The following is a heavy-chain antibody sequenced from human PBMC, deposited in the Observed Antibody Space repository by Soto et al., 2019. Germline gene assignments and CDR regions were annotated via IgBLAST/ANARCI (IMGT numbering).Heavy chain of an antibody. CDR1: GGSISSAAYY. CDR3: AREYTYGSNFFDC. Sequence: SETLSLTCTVSGGSISSAAYYWSWIRQHPGRGLEWIGYISHSGSTYYTPSLKSRVIISADTSKNQFSLNLTSVTAADTAVYYCAREYTYGSNFFDCWGQGALVTVSS. CDR2: ISHSGST. J-gene: IGHJ4*02. D-gene: IGHD5-18*01. V-gene: IGHV4-31*03.